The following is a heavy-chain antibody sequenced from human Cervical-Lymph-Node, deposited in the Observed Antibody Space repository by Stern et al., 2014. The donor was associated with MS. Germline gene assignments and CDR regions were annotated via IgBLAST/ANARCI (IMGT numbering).Heavy chain of an antibody. CDR3: ARVGGNYYDSSGYSNWFDP. V-gene: IGHV1-69*01. Sequence: VQLVESGAEVKKPGSSVKVSCKASGGTFSSYAISWVRQAPGQGLEWMGGIIPIFGTANYAQKFQGRVTITADESTSTAYMELSSLRSEDTAVYYCARVGGNYYDSSGYSNWFDPWGQGTRVTVSS. CDR2: IIPIFGTA. CDR1: GGTFSSYA. J-gene: IGHJ5*02. D-gene: IGHD3-22*01.